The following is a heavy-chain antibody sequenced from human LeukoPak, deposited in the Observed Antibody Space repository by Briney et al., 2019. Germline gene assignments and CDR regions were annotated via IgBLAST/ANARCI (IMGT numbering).Heavy chain of an antibody. D-gene: IGHD6-13*01. J-gene: IGHJ3*02. CDR3: ARDTPAGRFFDI. V-gene: IGHV4-61*01. CDR1: GCSVSSSSYY. CDR2: IYYSGST. Sequence: PSQTLSLTCSVSGCSVSSSSYYWSWIRQPPGKGLEWIGYIYYSGSTNYNPSLKSRVTISVDTSKNQFSLKLSSVTAADTAVYYCARDTPAGRFFDIWGQGTMVTVSS.